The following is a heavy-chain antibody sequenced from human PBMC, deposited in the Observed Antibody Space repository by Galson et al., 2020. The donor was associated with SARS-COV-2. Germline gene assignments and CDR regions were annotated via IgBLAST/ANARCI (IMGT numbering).Heavy chain of an antibody. CDR1: GFPFSSYA. CDR3: ANVKDSSRYPFFC. V-gene: IGHV3-23*01. D-gene: IGHD3-22*01. CDR2: ISGSGGRT. Sequence: GGSLRLSCAASGFPFSSYAINWVRRAPGKGLEWVSGISGSGGRTYYADSVKGRFTISRDNSKNTVYLQMNSLRADDTAVYYCANVKDSSRYPFFCWGQGTLVTLAS. J-gene: IGHJ4*02.